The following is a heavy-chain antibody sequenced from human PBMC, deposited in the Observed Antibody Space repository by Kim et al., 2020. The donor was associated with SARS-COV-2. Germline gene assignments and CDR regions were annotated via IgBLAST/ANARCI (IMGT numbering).Heavy chain of an antibody. J-gene: IGHJ6*02. D-gene: IGHD5-18*01. CDR3: ATLEGPSPVDTAMVQKNYYYYYGMDV. CDR2: ISAYNGNT. CDR1: GYTFTSYG. V-gene: IGHV1-18*01. Sequence: ASVKVSCKASGYTFTSYGISWVRQAPGQGLEWMGWISAYNGNTNYAQKLQGRVTMTTDTSTSTAYMELRSLRSDDTAVYYCATLEGPSPVDTAMVQKNYYYYYGMDVWGQGTTVTVSS.